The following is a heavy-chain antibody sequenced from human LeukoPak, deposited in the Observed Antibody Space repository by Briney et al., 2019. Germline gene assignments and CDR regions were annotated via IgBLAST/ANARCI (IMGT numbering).Heavy chain of an antibody. CDR3: ARGRDIVVVPAAVVDY. V-gene: IGHV3-21*01. CDR2: ISSSSSYI. Sequence: PGGSLRLSCAASGFTFISYSMNWVRQAPGKGLEWVSSISSSSSYIYYADSVKGRFTISRDNAKNSLYLQMNSLRAEDTAVYYCARGRDIVVVPAAVVDYWGQGTLVTVSS. D-gene: IGHD2-2*01. J-gene: IGHJ4*02. CDR1: GFTFISYS.